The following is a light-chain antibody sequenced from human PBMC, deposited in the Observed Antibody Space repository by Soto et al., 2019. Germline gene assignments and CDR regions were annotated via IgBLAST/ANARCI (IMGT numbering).Light chain of an antibody. V-gene: IGLV2-14*03. CDR2: DVT. CDR1: SSDIGRYNY. J-gene: IGLJ2*01. Sequence: QSALTQPASVSGSPGQSITISCSGTSSDIGRYNYVSWYQQHPGKAPKLIIYDVTNRPSGVSDRFSGSKSGNTASLTISGLQAEDEADYHCGSFSSGGTVVVFGGGTKVT. CDR3: GSFSSGGTVVV.